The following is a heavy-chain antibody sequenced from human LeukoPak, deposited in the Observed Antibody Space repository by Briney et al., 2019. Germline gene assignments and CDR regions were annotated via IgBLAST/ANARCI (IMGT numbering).Heavy chain of an antibody. CDR3: GSINIARLPIRVY. CDR1: GFTFSGYG. V-gene: IGHV3-30*02. J-gene: IGHJ4*02. CDR2: IRYDRSDK. D-gene: IGHD5-12*01. Sequence: GGSLRLSCAASGFTFSGYGMHWVSHAPGGGMEWVSFIRYDRSDKYYAYSVKRRLTISRDNSNNTLYLQMNGLTVEDTAVYYCGSINIARLPIRVYWGQGTLVTVSS.